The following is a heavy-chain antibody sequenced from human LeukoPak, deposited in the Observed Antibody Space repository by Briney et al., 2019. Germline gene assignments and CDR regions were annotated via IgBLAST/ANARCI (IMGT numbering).Heavy chain of an antibody. V-gene: IGHV1-24*01. J-gene: IGHJ6*03. Sequence: ASVKVSCKVSGYTLTELSMHWVRQAPGKGLEWMGGFDPEDGETIYAQKFQGRVTITRNTSISTAYMELSSLRSEDTAVYYCARAAGAYDFWSGYYYYYYYYMDVWGKGTTVTVSS. CDR2: FDPEDGET. D-gene: IGHD3-3*01. CDR3: ARAAGAYDFWSGYYYYYYYYMDV. CDR1: GYTLTELS.